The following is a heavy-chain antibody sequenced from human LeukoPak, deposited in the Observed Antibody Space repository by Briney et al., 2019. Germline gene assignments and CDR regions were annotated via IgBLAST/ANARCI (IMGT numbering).Heavy chain of an antibody. Sequence: PSETLFLTCTVSGVSINSDDYYWSWLRQPPGKGLEWNGYINHSGSTSYRVSLESRVSMSIDMSKSQFALNLRSVTAADTAVYYCARVRLPVFEVVGAAYYFDFWGQGTLVTVSS. CDR2: INHSGST. CDR1: GVSINSDDYY. CDR3: ARVRLPVFEVVGAAYYFDF. V-gene: IGHV4-30-4*08. D-gene: IGHD3-3*01. J-gene: IGHJ4*02.